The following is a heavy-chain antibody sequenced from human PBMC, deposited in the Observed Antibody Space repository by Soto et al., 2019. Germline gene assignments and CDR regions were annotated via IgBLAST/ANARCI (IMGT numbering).Heavy chain of an antibody. CDR1: GFSFKNAW. Sequence: EVELVESGGGLVKPGGSLTLSCAASGFSFKNAWMNWVRQAPGKGLEWVGRIKNKNDGGTTDYAAFVKGRFTISRDASEKTLYLHMNGLKTEDTGVYFCTGLWFGEIYNYWGQGSLVTVSS. D-gene: IGHD3-10*01. J-gene: IGHJ4*01. CDR2: IKNKNDGGTT. V-gene: IGHV3-15*07. CDR3: TGLWFGEIYNY.